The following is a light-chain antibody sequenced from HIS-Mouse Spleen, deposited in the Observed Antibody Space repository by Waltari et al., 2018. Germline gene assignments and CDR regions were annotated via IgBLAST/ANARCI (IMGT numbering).Light chain of an antibody. CDR2: GDS. V-gene: IGLV3-10*01. CDR1: ALPKKY. CDR3: YSTDSSGNHRV. J-gene: IGLJ2*01. Sequence: SYELTQPPSVSVSPGQTARITCSGDALPKKYAYWYQQKSGQAPVLVIYGDSKRPSGIPERFYGSSSGTMASLTISGAQVEDEADYYCYSTDSSGNHRVFGGGTKLTVL.